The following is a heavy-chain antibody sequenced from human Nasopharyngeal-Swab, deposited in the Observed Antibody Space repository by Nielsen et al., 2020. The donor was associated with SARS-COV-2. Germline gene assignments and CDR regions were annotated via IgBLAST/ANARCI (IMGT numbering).Heavy chain of an antibody. CDR1: GFTFDDYA. CDR2: TNGDGTYT. Sequence: GESLKISCAASGFTFDDYAMHWVRQAPGKGLEWVSGTNGDGTYTTYADFVKGRFTISRDNAEKTLYLQMNSLRAEDTAVYYCTTVYEYWGQGTLVTVSS. J-gene: IGHJ4*02. CDR3: TTVYEY. D-gene: IGHD5/OR15-5a*01. V-gene: IGHV3-74*01.